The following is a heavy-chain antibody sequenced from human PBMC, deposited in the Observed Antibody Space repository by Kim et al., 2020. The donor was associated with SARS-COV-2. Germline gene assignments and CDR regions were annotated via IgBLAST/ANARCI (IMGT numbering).Heavy chain of an antibody. Sequence: SETLSLTCAVYGGSFSGYYWSWNRQPPGKGLEWIGEINHSGSTNYNPSLKSRVTISVDTSKNQFSLKLSSVTAADTAVYYCAVRGAPFDYWGQGTLVTVSS. CDR3: AVRGAPFDY. D-gene: IGHD3-10*01. CDR2: INHSGST. CDR1: GGSFSGYY. J-gene: IGHJ4*02. V-gene: IGHV4-34*01.